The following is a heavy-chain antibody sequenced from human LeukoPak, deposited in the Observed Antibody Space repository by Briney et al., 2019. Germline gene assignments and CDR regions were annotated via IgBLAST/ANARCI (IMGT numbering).Heavy chain of an antibody. Sequence: PGGSLRLSCAASGFTFSSYGMNWVRQAPGKGLEWVSSTDASNGYIDYADSVKGRFTISRDNTKKLPYLHMNSLRAEDTAVYHCARDLRGYDSYYYFMDVWGKGTTVSVSS. CDR2: TDASNGYI. D-gene: IGHD5-12*01. V-gene: IGHV3-21*01. CDR3: ARDLRGYDSYYYFMDV. CDR1: GFTFSSYG. J-gene: IGHJ6*03.